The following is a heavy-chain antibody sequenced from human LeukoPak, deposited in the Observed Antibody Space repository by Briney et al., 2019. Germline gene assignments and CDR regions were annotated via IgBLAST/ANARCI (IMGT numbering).Heavy chain of an antibody. CDR3: ARDTTTVTTRLHLYGMDV. Sequence: GGSLRLSCAASGFTFSSYWMSWVRQAPGKGLEWVANIKQDGSEKYYVDSVKGRFTISRDNAKNSLYLQMNSLRAEDTAVYYCARDTTTVTTRLHLYGMDVWGQGTMVTVS. CDR2: IKQDGSEK. V-gene: IGHV3-7*03. CDR1: GFTFSSYW. J-gene: IGHJ6*02. D-gene: IGHD4-17*01.